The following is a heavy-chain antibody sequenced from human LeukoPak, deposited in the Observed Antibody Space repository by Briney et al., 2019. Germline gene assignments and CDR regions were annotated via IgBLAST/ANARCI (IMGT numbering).Heavy chain of an antibody. CDR1: GFTFSRSW. J-gene: IGHJ4*02. CDR2: INGDGTKI. CDR3: ASSPYTYYDILTGYGPYYFDY. Sequence: GGSLRLSCAASGFTFSRSWMTWVRQAPGKGLEWVANINGDGTKIHYVDSVKGRFTISRDNAKNSLYLQMNSLRAEDTAVYYCASSPYTYYDILTGYGPYYFDYWGQGTLVTVSS. D-gene: IGHD3-9*01. V-gene: IGHV3-7*01.